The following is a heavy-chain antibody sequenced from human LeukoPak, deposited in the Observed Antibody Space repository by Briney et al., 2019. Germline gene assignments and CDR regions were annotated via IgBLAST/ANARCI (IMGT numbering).Heavy chain of an antibody. J-gene: IGHJ3*02. Sequence: PGGSLRLSCAASGFTFSSYSMNWVRQAPGKGLEWVSSISSSSSYIYYADSVKGRFTISRDNAKNSLYLQMNSLRAEDTAVYYCAKDRREYYYDSSGYPDAFDIWGQGTMVTVSS. CDR1: GFTFSSYS. V-gene: IGHV3-21*01. CDR2: ISSSSSYI. D-gene: IGHD3-22*01. CDR3: AKDRREYYYDSSGYPDAFDI.